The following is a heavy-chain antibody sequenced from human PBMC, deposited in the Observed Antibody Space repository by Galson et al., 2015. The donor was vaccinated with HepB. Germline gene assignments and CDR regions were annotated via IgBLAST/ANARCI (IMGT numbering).Heavy chain of an antibody. CDR2: ISYGGNNK. Sequence: SLRLSCAASGLTFDNYGIHWVRRAPGKGLEWVAFISYGGNNKHYSDSVKGRFTISRDNSKNTLCLQMSSLTTEDTAIYYCAKGRSVTWTGEPEYDFWGQGTLVTVSS. CDR1: GLTFDNYG. V-gene: IGHV3-30*18. D-gene: IGHD3/OR15-3a*01. CDR3: AKGRSVTWTGEPEYDF. J-gene: IGHJ4*02.